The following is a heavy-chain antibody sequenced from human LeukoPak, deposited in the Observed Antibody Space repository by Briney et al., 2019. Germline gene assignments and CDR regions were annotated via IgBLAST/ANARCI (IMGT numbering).Heavy chain of an antibody. J-gene: IGHJ4*02. CDR2: INHSGST. CDR3: ARSSGYSYGYYLDY. D-gene: IGHD5-18*01. V-gene: IGHV4-34*01. CDR1: GGSFSGYY. Sequence: SETLSLTCAVYGGSFSGYYWSWIRQPPGKGLEWIGEINHSGSTNYNPSLKSRVTISVDTSKNQFSLKLSSVTAADTAVYYCARSSGYSYGYYLDYWGQGTLVTVSS.